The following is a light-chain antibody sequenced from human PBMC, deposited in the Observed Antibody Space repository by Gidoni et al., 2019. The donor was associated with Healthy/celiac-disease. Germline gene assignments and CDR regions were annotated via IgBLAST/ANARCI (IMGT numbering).Light chain of an antibody. CDR3: AAWDDSLIGPV. J-gene: IGLJ2*01. CDR2: YDD. V-gene: IGLV1-36*01. Sequence: QSVLTQPPSVSEAPRQRVTISCSGSSSNIGNNALHWYQQLPGKAPKLLIFYDDLLPSGVSDRFSGSKSGTSASLAISGLQSDDEADYYCAAWDDSLIGPVFGGGTKLTVL. CDR1: SSNIGNNA.